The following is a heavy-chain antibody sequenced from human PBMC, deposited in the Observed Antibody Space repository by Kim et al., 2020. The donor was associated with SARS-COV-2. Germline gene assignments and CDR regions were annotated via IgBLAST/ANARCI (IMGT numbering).Heavy chain of an antibody. Sequence: SETLSLTCTVSGGSISSSSYYWGWIRQPPGKGLEWIGSIYYSGSTYYNPSLKSRVTISVDTSKNQFSLKLSSVTAADTAVYYCARHASGDYWGQGTLVTVSS. V-gene: IGHV4-39*01. J-gene: IGHJ4*02. CDR3: ARHASGDY. CDR1: GGSISSSSYY. D-gene: IGHD6-6*01. CDR2: IYYSGST.